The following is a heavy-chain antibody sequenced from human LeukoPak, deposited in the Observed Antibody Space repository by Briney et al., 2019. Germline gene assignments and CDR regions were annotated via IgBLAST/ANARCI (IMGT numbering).Heavy chain of an antibody. Sequence: SETLSLTCTVSGGSISSSSYYWGWIRQPPGKGLEWIGSIYYSGSTYYNPSLKSRVTISVDTSKNQFSLKLSSVTAADTAVYYCARLYKGVPIPGARNAFDIWGQGTMVTVSS. V-gene: IGHV4-39*01. D-gene: IGHD2-8*01. CDR3: ARLYKGVPIPGARNAFDI. CDR1: GGSISSSSYY. J-gene: IGHJ3*02. CDR2: IYYSGST.